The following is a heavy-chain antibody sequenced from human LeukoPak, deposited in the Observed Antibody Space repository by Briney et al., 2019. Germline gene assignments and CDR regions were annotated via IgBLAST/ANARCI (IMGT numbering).Heavy chain of an antibody. CDR1: GFTFSSYA. J-gene: IGHJ4*02. CDR2: ISYDGSNK. CDR3: ARGGPEGWYFDY. V-gene: IGHV3-30-3*01. Sequence: GGSLRLSCAASGFTFSSYAMHWVRQAPGKGLEWVAVISYDGSNKYYADSVKGRFTISRDNSKNTLYLQMNSLRAEDTAVYYCARGGPEGWYFDYWGQGTLVTVSS. D-gene: IGHD2-15*01.